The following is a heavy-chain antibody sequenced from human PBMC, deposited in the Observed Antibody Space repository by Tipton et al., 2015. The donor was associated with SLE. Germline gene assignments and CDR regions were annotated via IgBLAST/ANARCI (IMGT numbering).Heavy chain of an antibody. CDR3: ARAGMVRGVVRYWYFDL. V-gene: IGHV3-11*05. J-gene: IGHJ2*01. Sequence: GSLRLSCAASGFTFSDYYMSWIRQAPGKGLEWVSYISSSSSYTNYADSVKGRFTISRDNAKNSLYLQMNSLRAEDTAVYYRARAGMVRGVVRYWYFDLWGRGTLVTVSS. CDR2: ISSSSSYT. CDR1: GFTFSDYY. D-gene: IGHD3-10*01.